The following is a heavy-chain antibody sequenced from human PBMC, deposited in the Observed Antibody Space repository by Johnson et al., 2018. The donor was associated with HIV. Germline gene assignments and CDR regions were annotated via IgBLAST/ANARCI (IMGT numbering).Heavy chain of an antibody. CDR1: GFTFSRYA. V-gene: IGHV3-30*04. J-gene: IGHJ3*02. CDR2: LSPNGLNE. CDR3: ASATYDSSGYDAFDI. D-gene: IGHD3-22*01. Sequence: QVQLVESGGGVVQPGRSLRLSCVASGFTFSRYAVHWVRQAPGKGLEWVAVLSPNGLNEYFADSVKDRFTISRDNSKNTLFLQMNSLIPEDTAVYYCASATYDSSGYDAFDIWGQGTMVTVSS.